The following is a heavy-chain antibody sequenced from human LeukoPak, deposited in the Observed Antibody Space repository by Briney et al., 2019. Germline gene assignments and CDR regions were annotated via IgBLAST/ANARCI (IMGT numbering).Heavy chain of an antibody. Sequence: PGGSLRLSCAASGFTFSSYGMHWVRQAPGEGLERVAVVSYDGNNNYYADSVKGRFTISRDNSKNTLYLQMNSLRAEDTAVYYCAKDPGYSSGVDYWGQGTLVTVSS. V-gene: IGHV3-30*18. D-gene: IGHD6-25*01. CDR3: AKDPGYSSGVDY. CDR1: GFTFSSYG. J-gene: IGHJ4*02. CDR2: VSYDGNNN.